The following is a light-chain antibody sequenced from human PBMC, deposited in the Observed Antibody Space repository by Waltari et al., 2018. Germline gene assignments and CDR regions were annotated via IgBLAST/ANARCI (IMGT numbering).Light chain of an antibody. CDR2: DAS. Sequence: EIVLTQSPGTLYLSPGESATLPCRASQSVSTTYLTWYQHKPGQAPRLLIYDASSRATGIPDRFSGNGSGTDFTLTINSLEPEDFAVYYCQQSAGSPYTFGQGTKLEVK. CDR1: QSVSTTY. V-gene: IGKV3-20*01. CDR3: QQSAGSPYT. J-gene: IGKJ2*01.